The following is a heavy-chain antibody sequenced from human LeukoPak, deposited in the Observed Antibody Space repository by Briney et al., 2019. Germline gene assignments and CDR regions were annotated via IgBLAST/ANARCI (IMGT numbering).Heavy chain of an antibody. V-gene: IGHV4-59*08. CDR1: GGSINNYY. Sequence: SETLSLTCSVSGGSINNYYWIWIRQPPGKGLEWIGYIRSRGTTNYNPSLKSRVTISVDTSKNQFSLKLSSVTAADTAVYYCARLDRNYYYYYMDVWGKGTTVTISS. D-gene: IGHD2-2*03. J-gene: IGHJ6*03. CDR3: ARLDRNYYYYYMDV. CDR2: IRSRGTT.